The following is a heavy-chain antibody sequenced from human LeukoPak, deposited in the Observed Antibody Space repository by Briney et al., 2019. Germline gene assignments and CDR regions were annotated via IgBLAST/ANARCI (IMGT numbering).Heavy chain of an antibody. D-gene: IGHD5-12*01. CDR3: ARQSRKSGDY. CDR2: IYYSGST. J-gene: IGHJ4*02. V-gene: IGHV4-39*07. CDR1: GGSISSSSYY. Sequence: PSETLSLTCTVSGGSISSSSYYWGWIRQPPGKGLEWIGSIYYSGSTYYNPSLKSRVTISVDTSKNQFSLKLSSVTAADTAVYYCARQSRKSGDYWGQGTLVTVSS.